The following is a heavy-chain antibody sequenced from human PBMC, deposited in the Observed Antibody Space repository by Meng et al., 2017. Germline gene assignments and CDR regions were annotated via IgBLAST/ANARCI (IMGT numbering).Heavy chain of an antibody. V-gene: IGHV4-4*02. CDR2: IYHSGST. CDR1: GGSISSSNW. Sequence: QGQLLESGPGLVKPSGTLSLTWAVSGGSISSSNWWSWVRQPPGKGLEWIGEIYHSGSTNYNPSLKSRVTISVDKSKNQFSLKLSSVTAADTAVYYCARDRGAVAGTNFDYWGQGTLVTVSS. CDR3: ARDRGAVAGTNFDY. J-gene: IGHJ4*02. D-gene: IGHD6-19*01.